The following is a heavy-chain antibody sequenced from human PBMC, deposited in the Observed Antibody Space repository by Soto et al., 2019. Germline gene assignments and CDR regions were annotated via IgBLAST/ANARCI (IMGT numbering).Heavy chain of an antibody. J-gene: IGHJ4*02. V-gene: IGHV4-34*01. CDR3: ARGGSKIIAAAGMPFDY. Sequence: SETLSLTCAVYGGSFNGYYWSWIRQPPGKGLEWIGEINHSGSTNYNPSLKSRVTISVDTSKNQFSLKLSSVTAADTAVYYCARGGSKIIAAAGMPFDYWGQGTLVTVSS. CDR2: INHSGST. CDR1: GGSFNGYY. D-gene: IGHD6-13*01.